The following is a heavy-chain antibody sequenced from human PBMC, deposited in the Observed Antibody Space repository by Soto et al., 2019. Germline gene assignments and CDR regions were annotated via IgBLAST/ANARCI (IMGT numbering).Heavy chain of an antibody. Sequence: ASVKVSCKASGFTFTSSAMQWVRQARGQRLEWIGWIVVGSGNTNYAQKFQERVTITRDMSTSTAYMELSSLRSEDTAVYYCAAGRHSDYIWGSYPNAFDIWGQGTMVTVSS. J-gene: IGHJ3*02. D-gene: IGHD3-16*01. CDR1: GFTFTSSA. CDR3: AAGRHSDYIWGSYPNAFDI. V-gene: IGHV1-58*02. CDR2: IVVGSGNT.